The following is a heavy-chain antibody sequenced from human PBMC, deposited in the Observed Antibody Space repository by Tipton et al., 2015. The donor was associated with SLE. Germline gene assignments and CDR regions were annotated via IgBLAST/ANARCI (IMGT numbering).Heavy chain of an antibody. V-gene: IGHV3-23*03. CDR3: AKASRGQYESWSGHFDE. CDR2: IYSGGNT. D-gene: IGHD3-3*01. J-gene: IGHJ4*02. CDR1: GFSFSNYA. Sequence: GSLRLSCAASGFSFSNYAMSWVRQAPGKGLAWVSIIYSGGNTYYVESVEGRFTISRDNSDNTLYVRMNNLRVEDTAIYYCAKASRGQYESWSGHFDEWGRGTLVTVSS.